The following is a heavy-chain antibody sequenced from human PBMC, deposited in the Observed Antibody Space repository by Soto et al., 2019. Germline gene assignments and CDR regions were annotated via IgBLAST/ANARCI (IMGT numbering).Heavy chain of an antibody. CDR1: GFVFADYG. V-gene: IGHV3-30*18. CDR2: VSFDGTNK. D-gene: IGHD2-8*01. J-gene: IGHJ6*02. CDR3: AKDTLYPVVSYFYYGLDV. Sequence: ESGGGVVQAGQSLRLSCAASGFVFADYGVHWVRQAPGKGLEWVAVVSFDGTNKFYADSVKGRFTISRDNSNNTLYLQMNSLRTEDTAVYYCAKDTLYPVVSYFYYGLDVWGQGTTVTVSS.